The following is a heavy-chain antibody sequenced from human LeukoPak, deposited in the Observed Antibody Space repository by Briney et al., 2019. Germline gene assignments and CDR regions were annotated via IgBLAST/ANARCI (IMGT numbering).Heavy chain of an antibody. Sequence: SETLSLTCTVSGGSISSYYWSWIRQPPGKGLEWIGEINHSGSTNYNPSLKSRVTISVDTSKNQFSLKLSSVTAADTAVYYCARSARTPLNYYYYYMDVWGKGTTVTVSS. CDR1: GGSISSYY. CDR3: ARSARTPLNYYYYYMDV. CDR2: INHSGST. D-gene: IGHD6-6*01. V-gene: IGHV4-34*01. J-gene: IGHJ6*03.